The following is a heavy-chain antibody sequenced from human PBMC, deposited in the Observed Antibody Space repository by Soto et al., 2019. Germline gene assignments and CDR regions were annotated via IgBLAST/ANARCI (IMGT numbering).Heavy chain of an antibody. Sequence: SETLSLTCTVSGGSISSGDYYWSWIRQPPGKGLEWIGYIYYSGSTYYNPSLKSRVTISVDTSKNQFSLKLSSVTAADTAVYYCARDRNYYDSSGYYPKPFFDYWGQGTLVTVSS. J-gene: IGHJ4*02. CDR1: GGSISSGDYY. D-gene: IGHD3-22*01. CDR3: ARDRNYYDSSGYYPKPFFDY. CDR2: IYYSGST. V-gene: IGHV4-30-4*01.